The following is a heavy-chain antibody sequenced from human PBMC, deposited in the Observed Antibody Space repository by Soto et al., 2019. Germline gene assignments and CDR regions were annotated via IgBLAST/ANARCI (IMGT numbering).Heavy chain of an antibody. J-gene: IGHJ6*03. CDR1: GYTFTSYD. CDR3: ARSPYWAADGYYYYYYMDV. D-gene: IGHD6-13*01. CDR2: MNPNSGNT. Sequence: QVQLVQSGAEVKKPGASVKVSCKASGYTFTSYDINWVRQATGQGLEWMGWMNPNSGNTGYAQKFQGRVTMTRNTSTSTASMELSSVRTEHTAIYYCARSPYWAADGYYYYYYMDVWGKGTTVTVSS. V-gene: IGHV1-8*01.